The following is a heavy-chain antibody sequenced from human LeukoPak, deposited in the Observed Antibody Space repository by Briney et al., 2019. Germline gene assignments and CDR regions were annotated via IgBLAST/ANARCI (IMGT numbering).Heavy chain of an antibody. D-gene: IGHD1-26*01. Sequence: SETLSHTCTVSGGSISSYYCSWIRQPPGKGLEWIGYIYYSGSTNYSPSLKSRVTISLDTSKNQFSLKLSSVTAADTAVYYCARGVNSGYFDYCGQGTLVTVSS. CDR3: ARGVNSGYFDY. J-gene: IGHJ4*02. V-gene: IGHV4-59*01. CDR1: GGSISSYY. CDR2: IYYSGST.